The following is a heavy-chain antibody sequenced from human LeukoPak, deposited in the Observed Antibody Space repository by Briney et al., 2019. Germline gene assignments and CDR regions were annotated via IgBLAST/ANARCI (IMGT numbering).Heavy chain of an antibody. D-gene: IGHD3-3*01. Sequence: GGSLRLSCAASGFTVSSNYMSWVRQAPGKGLEWVSVIYRGGSTYYADSVKGRFTISRDNANNSLYLQMNSLRAEDTAVYYCVRDFRFLEDYWGQATLVTVSS. J-gene: IGHJ4*02. V-gene: IGHV3-53*01. CDR2: IYRGGST. CDR3: VRDFRFLEDY. CDR1: GFTVSSNY.